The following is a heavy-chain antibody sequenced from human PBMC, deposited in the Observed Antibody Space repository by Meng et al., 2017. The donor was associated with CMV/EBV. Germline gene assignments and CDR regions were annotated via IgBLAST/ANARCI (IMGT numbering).Heavy chain of an antibody. Sequence: VRLVQFGAEMKKPVASVKVSCTTSGFTFSDYYIHWVRQAPGQGLEWMGWVNSNNDATNYARKFQGRVSMTRDTSISTAHMELSRLMSDDTAVYYCVRSSGWSLFDYWGQGTLVTVSS. V-gene: IGHV1-2*02. CDR1: GFTFSDYY. J-gene: IGHJ4*02. CDR2: VNSNNDAT. CDR3: VRSSGWSLFDY. D-gene: IGHD6-19*01.